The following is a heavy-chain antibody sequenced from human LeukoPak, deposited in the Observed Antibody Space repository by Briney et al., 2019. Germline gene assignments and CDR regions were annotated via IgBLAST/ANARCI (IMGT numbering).Heavy chain of an antibody. CDR2: INSDGSST. D-gene: IGHD3-10*01. CDR3: ARDPGVVRGAPDY. CDR1: GFTFSSYW. Sequence: GGSLRLSCAASGFTFSSYWMHWVRQVPGKGLVWVSRINSDGSSTSYADSVKGRFTISRDNAKNTLYVQMNSLRAEDTAVYYCARDPGVVRGAPDYWGQGTLVTVSS. V-gene: IGHV3-74*01. J-gene: IGHJ4*02.